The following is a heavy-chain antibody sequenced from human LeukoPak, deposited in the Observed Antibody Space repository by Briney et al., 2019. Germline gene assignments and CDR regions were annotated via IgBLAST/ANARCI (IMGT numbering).Heavy chain of an antibody. J-gene: IGHJ6*03. D-gene: IGHD7-27*01. CDR1: GGSFSAYY. CDR3: ARVLTGPRQWWYMDV. CDR2: IYHSGNT. Sequence: SETLSLTCAVYGGSFSAYYWSWIRQPPGKGLEWIGEIYHSGNTNYNPSLKSRVTISVDTSNNHFSLKLSSVTAADTAVYYCARVLTGPRQWWYMDVWGKGTTVTISS. V-gene: IGHV4-34*01.